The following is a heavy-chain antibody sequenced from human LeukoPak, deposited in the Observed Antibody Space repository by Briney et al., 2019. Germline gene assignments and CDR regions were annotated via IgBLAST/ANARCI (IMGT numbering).Heavy chain of an antibody. D-gene: IGHD5-18*01. J-gene: IGHJ4*02. CDR3: ARDFDSYGLDY. V-gene: IGHV4-59*01. Sequence: SETLSLTCTVSGGSISNYYWSWIRQPPGKELEWIGYIYYIGSTNYNPSLKRRVTISVDTSKNQFSLKLSSVTAADTAVYYCARDFDSYGLDYWGQGTLVTVSS. CDR1: GGSISNYY. CDR2: IYYIGST.